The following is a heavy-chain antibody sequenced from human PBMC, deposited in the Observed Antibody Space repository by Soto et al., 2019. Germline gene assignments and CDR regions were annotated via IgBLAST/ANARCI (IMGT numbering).Heavy chain of an antibody. Sequence: EVQLVESGGGLVQPGGSLRLSCAASGFTFSSYEMNWVRQAPGKGLEWVSYISSSGSTIYYADSVKGRFTISRDNAKNSLYLQMNSLRAEDTAVDYCARDGGYGDYDYYYYGMDVWGQGTTVTVSS. CDR3: ARDGGYGDYDYYYYGMDV. J-gene: IGHJ6*02. CDR2: ISSSGSTI. D-gene: IGHD4-17*01. CDR1: GFTFSSYE. V-gene: IGHV3-48*03.